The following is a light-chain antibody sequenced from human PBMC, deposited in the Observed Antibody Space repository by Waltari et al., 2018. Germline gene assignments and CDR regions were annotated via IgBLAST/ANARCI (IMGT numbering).Light chain of an antibody. CDR2: GAS. V-gene: IGKV3-15*01. CDR3: QQYNNFWT. Sequence: EIVMTQSPATLSVPLGERATFSCRASQSVNSNLAWFQQKPGQAPRLLIYGASASATGIPARFSGSGSGTKFTLTISSLQSEDFAVCYCQQYNNFWTFGQGTKVEIK. J-gene: IGKJ1*01. CDR1: QSVNSN.